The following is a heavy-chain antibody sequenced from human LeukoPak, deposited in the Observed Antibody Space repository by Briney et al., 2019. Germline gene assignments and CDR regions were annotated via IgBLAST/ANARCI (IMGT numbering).Heavy chain of an antibody. CDR3: AKYLTVVTLDAFDI. CDR2: IWYDGSNK. V-gene: IGHV3-33*06. CDR1: GFTFSSYG. D-gene: IGHD2-21*02. J-gene: IGHJ3*02. Sequence: GGSLRLSCAASGFTFSSYGMHWVRQAPGKGLEWVAVIWYDGSNKYYADSVKGRFTISRDNSKNTLYLQMNSLRAEDTAVYYCAKYLTVVTLDAFDIWGQGTMVTVSS.